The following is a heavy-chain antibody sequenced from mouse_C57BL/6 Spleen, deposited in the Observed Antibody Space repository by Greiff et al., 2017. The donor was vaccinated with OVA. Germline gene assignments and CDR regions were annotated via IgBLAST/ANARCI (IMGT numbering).Heavy chain of an antibody. CDR1: GYTFTSYW. CDR3: TRSPYDGYYVGYFDY. CDR2: ISPGNSAT. V-gene: IGHV1-5*01. D-gene: IGHD2-3*01. J-gene: IGHJ2*01. Sequence: VQLQQSGTVLARPGASVKMSCKTSGYTFTSYWMHWVNQRPGQGLEWIGAISPGNSATSYNQKFKGKAKLTAVTSASTSYLELSILTNEDSAVYYCTRSPYDGYYVGYFDYWGQGTTRTVSS.